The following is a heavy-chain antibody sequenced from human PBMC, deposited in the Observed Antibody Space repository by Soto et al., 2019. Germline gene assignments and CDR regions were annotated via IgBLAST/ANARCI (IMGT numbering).Heavy chain of an antibody. Sequence: QVHLVQSGAEVKKPGASVKVSCKASGYTFTSYGITWVRQAPGQGLEWMGWISAHNGNTDYAQKLQGRVIVTRDTSTSTAYMGLRSPISDDTAVYYCARGRYGDHWGQGALVTVSS. CDR3: ARGRYGDH. CDR2: ISAHNGNT. J-gene: IGHJ4*02. V-gene: IGHV1-18*01. CDR1: GYTFTSYG. D-gene: IGHD1-1*01.